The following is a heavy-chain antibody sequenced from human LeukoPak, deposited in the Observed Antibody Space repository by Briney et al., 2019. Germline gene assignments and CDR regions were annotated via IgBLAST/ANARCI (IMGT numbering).Heavy chain of an antibody. Sequence: AINWVRQAPGQGLEWLGRTYYRSKWYNDYAVSVKSRITINPDTSKNQFSLQLNSVTPEDTAVYYCARSQWLGCFDYWGQGTLVTVSS. D-gene: IGHD6-19*01. CDR3: ARSQWLGCFDY. CDR2: TYYRSKWYN. J-gene: IGHJ4*02. V-gene: IGHV6-1*01. CDR1: A.